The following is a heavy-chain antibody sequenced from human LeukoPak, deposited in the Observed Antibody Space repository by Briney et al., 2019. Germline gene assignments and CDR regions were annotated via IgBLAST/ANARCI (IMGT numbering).Heavy chain of an antibody. CDR2: ISGSGGST. D-gene: IGHD2-21*01. J-gene: IGHJ4*02. CDR3: AKAPVTTCRGAYCYPFDY. Sequence: GGSLRLSCAASGFTFSSYAMSWVRQAPGKGLEWVSAISGSGGSTYYADSVKGRFAISRDNSKNTLYLQMNSLRAEDTAVYYCAKAPVTTCRGAYCYPFDYWGQGTLVTVSS. CDR1: GFTFSSYA. V-gene: IGHV3-23*01.